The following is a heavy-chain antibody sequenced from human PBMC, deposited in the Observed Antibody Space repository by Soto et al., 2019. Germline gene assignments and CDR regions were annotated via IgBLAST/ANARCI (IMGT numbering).Heavy chain of an antibody. Sequence: DVQLVESGGGLAQPGGPLRLSCAASGFTFSSYSINWVRQAPGKGLEWISYISSSGRTIDYADSVKGRFSISRDNAKNSLFLQMNSLRADDTAVYYCARNFFCGGDCYLYYYDYWGQGTLVTVSS. CDR3: ARNFFCGGDCYLYYYDY. CDR1: GFTFSSYS. J-gene: IGHJ4*02. V-gene: IGHV3-48*01. CDR2: ISSSGRTI. D-gene: IGHD2-21*01.